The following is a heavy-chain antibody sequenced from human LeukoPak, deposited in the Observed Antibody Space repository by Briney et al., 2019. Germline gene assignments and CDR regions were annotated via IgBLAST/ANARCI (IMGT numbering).Heavy chain of an antibody. D-gene: IGHD3-10*01. CDR2: IYRGGGT. CDR3: ASSVYYGSVAYYNFDY. CDR1: GFTVSSNY. V-gene: IGHV3-66*01. Sequence: GGSLRLSCAASGFTVSSNYMSWVRQTPGKGLEWVSVIYRGGGTFYADSVKGRFTISRDNSKNTLYLQMNSLRADDTAVYYCASSVYYGSVAYYNFDYWGQGTLVTVSS. J-gene: IGHJ4*02.